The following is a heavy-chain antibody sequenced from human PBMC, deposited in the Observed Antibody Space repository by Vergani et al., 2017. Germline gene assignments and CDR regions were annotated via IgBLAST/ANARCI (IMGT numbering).Heavy chain of an antibody. D-gene: IGHD1-7*01. CDR3: ATTPPLTVELPYYYYYMDV. V-gene: IGHV1-24*01. J-gene: IGHJ6*03. Sequence: QVQLVQSGAEVKKPGASVKVSCKVSGYTLTELSMHWVRQAPGKGLEWMGGFDPEDGETIYAQKFQGRVTMTEDTSTDTAYMELSSLRSEDTAVYYCATTPPLTVELPYYYYYMDVWGKGTTVTVSS. CDR2: FDPEDGET. CDR1: GYTLTELS.